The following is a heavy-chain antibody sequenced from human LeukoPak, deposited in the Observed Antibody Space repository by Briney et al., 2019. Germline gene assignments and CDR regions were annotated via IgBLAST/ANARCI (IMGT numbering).Heavy chain of an antibody. CDR3: ARASKRILTGYYFDY. J-gene: IGHJ4*02. CDR1: GFTVSSNY. D-gene: IGHD3-9*01. Sequence: GGSLRLSCAASGFTVSSNYMSWVRQAPGKGLEWVSVIYSGGSTYYADSVKGRFTISRDNSKNTLYLQMNSLRAEDTAVYYCARASKRILTGYYFDYWGQGTLVTVSS. V-gene: IGHV3-66*01. CDR2: IYSGGST.